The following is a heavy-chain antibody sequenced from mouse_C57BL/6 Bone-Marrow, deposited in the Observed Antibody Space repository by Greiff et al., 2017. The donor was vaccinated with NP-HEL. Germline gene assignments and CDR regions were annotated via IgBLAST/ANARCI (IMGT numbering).Heavy chain of an antibody. J-gene: IGHJ4*01. V-gene: IGHV3-6*01. D-gene: IGHD2-3*01. CDR3: ARGYYDGSNYYAMDY. CDR2: ISYDGSN. Sequence: EVQLQQSGPGLVKPSQSLSLPCSVTGYSITSGYYWNWIRQFPGNKLEWMGYISYDGSNNYNPSLKNRISITRDTSKNQFFLKLNSVTTEDTATYYCARGYYDGSNYYAMDYWGQGTSVTVSS. CDR1: GYSITSGYY.